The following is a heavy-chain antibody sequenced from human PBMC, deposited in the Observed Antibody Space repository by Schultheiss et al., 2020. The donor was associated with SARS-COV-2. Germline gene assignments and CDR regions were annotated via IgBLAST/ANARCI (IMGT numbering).Heavy chain of an antibody. D-gene: IGHD6-25*01. Sequence: SETLSLTCTVSGGSISSYYWSWIRQPPGKGLEWIGYIYYSGSTYYNPSLKSRVTMSVDTSKNQFSLKLSSVTAADTAVYYCARHRSQRYYYYGMDVWGQGTTVTVPS. J-gene: IGHJ6*02. CDR1: GGSISSYY. CDR2: IYYSGST. CDR3: ARHRSQRYYYYGMDV. V-gene: IGHV4-59*08.